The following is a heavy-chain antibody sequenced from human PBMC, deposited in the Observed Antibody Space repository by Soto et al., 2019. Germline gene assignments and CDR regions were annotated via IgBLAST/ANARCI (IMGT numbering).Heavy chain of an antibody. D-gene: IGHD3-9*01. CDR2: INPNSGGT. J-gene: IGHJ4*02. Sequence: ASVKVSCKASGYTFTGYYTHWVRQAPGQGLEWMGWINPNSGGTNYAQKFQGWVTMTRDTSISTAYMELSRLRSDDTAVYYCAREGRYFDWSPSPDYYFDYWGQGTLVTVSS. CDR1: GYTFTGYY. V-gene: IGHV1-2*04. CDR3: AREGRYFDWSPSPDYYFDY.